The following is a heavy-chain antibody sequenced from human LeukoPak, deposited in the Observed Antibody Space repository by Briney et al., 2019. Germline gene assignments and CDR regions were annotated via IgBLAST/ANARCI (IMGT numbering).Heavy chain of an antibody. D-gene: IGHD2/OR15-2a*01. CDR1: GGSISGSSDY. Sequence: PSETLSLTCTVSGGSISGSSDYWGWIRQPPGKGLDWIGSLYSGGNTYYNPSLESRLTMSVDTSKNQFSLKVRSVTAADTAVYYCARARTLSSLFDYWGQGTLVTVSS. CDR2: LYSGGNT. V-gene: IGHV4-39*07. J-gene: IGHJ4*02. CDR3: ARARTLSSLFDY.